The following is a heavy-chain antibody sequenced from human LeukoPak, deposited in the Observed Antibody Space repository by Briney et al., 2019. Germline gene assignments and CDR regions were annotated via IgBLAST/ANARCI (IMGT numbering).Heavy chain of an antibody. CDR2: IWYDGSNK. J-gene: IGHJ4*02. V-gene: IGHV3-33*01. D-gene: IGHD6-25*01. CDR1: GFTFSSYG. CDR3: TRAGRISGDYFDY. Sequence: GGSLRLSCAASGFTFSSYGMHWVRQAPGKGLEWVAVIWYDGSNKYYADSVKGRFTISRDNSKNTLYLQMNSLRAEDTAVYYCTRAGRISGDYFDYWGQGTLVTVSS.